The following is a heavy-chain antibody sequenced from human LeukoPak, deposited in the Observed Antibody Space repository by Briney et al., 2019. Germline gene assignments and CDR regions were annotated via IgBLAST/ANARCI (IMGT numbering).Heavy chain of an antibody. CDR2: MNPNSGDT. CDR1: GYTFTSYD. Sequence: ASVKVSCKASGYTFTSYDINWVRQATGQGLEWMGWMNPNSGDTGYAQKFQGRVTMTRNTSISTAYMELSSLRSEDTAVYYCARGAPYSSSTNWFDPWGQGTLVTVSS. V-gene: IGHV1-8*01. J-gene: IGHJ5*02. D-gene: IGHD6-13*01. CDR3: ARGAPYSSSTNWFDP.